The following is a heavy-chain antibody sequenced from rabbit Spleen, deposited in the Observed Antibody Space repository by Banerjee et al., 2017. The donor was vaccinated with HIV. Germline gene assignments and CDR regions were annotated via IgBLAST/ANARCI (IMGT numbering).Heavy chain of an antibody. CDR1: GFDFSTYG. D-gene: IGHD1-1*01. CDR2: IDPVFGIA. V-gene: IGHV1S47*01. CDR3: VREVYHILGL. J-gene: IGHJ4*01. Sequence: QEQLEESGGDLVKPEGSLTLTCKASGFDFSTYGVNWVRQAPGKGLEWIGYIDPVFGIAVYASWVNGRFTISRDNAQNTLYLQLNSLTAADTATYFCVREVYHILGLWGPGTLVTVS.